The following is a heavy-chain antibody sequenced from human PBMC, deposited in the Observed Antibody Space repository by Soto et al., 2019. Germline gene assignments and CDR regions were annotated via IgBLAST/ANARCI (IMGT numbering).Heavy chain of an antibody. CDR3: ARGAPPYSPIFDY. J-gene: IGHJ4*02. Sequence: PSETLSLTRTVSGGSISGYYWSWIRQPPGKGLEWIGYIYYSGSTKYNPSLKSRVTISVDTSKNQSSLKLSSVTAADTAVYYCARGAPPYSPIFDYWGQGTLVTVSS. V-gene: IGHV4-59*01. D-gene: IGHD4-4*01. CDR1: GGSISGYY. CDR2: IYYSGST.